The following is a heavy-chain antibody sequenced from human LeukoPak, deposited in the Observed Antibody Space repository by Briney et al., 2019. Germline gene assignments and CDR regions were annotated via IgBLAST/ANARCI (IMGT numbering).Heavy chain of an antibody. J-gene: IGHJ4*02. V-gene: IGHV4-4*07. D-gene: IGHD6-6*01. CDR2: IYASGST. Sequence: SETLSLICTVSGGSISSYYWSWIRQPAGKGLEWIGRIYASGSTYYNPFLKSRVTMSVDTSKNQFSLRLTTVTAADTAVYYCARDSNLEYSSSRGLGRWGQGTLVTVSS. CDR3: ARDSNLEYSSSRGLGR. CDR1: GGSISSYY.